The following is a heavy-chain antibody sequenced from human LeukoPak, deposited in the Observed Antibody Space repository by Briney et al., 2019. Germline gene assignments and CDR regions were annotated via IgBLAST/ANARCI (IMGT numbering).Heavy chain of an antibody. D-gene: IGHD2-15*01. CDR3: ARLSNPYCSGGTCSPTPFDS. J-gene: IGHJ4*02. V-gene: IGHV5-10-1*01. CDR1: GSPFTNYW. CDR2: IDPSDSYT. Sequence: GASLRISCQTSGSPFTNYWITWVRQLPGKGLEWMGRIDPSDSYTNYRRSFEGHITFSTDKSTATVYLQWSSLEASDAAVYYCARLSNPYCSGGTCSPTPFDSWGQGTLVTVSS.